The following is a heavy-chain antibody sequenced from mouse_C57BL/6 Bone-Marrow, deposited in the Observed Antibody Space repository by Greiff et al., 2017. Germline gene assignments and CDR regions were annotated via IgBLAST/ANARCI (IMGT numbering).Heavy chain of an antibody. V-gene: IGHV1-47*01. D-gene: IGHD2-1*01. CDR1: GYTFTTYP. CDR3: ASRGLAYGNYMFAY. Sequence: QVQLKESGAELVKPGASVKMSCKASGYTFTTYPIEWMKQNHGKSLEWIGNFHPYNDDTKYNEKFKGKATLTVEKSSSTVYLELSRLTSDDSAVYYCASRGLAYGNYMFAYWGQGTLVTVSA. J-gene: IGHJ3*01. CDR2: FHPYNDDT.